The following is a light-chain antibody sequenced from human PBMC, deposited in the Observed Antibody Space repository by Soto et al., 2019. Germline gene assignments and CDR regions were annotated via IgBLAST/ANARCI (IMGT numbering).Light chain of an antibody. CDR3: LQHKSYPWT. Sequence: DIQVTQSPSSLSASVGDRVSITCRASLDIRNDLDWYQQKPGKAPKRLIYDASTLQSGVPSRFSGAGSSAEFTLTINGLQSEDFATYFCLQHKSYPWTFGQGTKVEL. V-gene: IGKV1-17*01. CDR1: LDIRND. J-gene: IGKJ1*01. CDR2: DAS.